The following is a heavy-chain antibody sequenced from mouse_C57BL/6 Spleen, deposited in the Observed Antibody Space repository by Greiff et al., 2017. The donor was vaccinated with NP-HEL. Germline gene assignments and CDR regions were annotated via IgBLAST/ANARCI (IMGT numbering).Heavy chain of an antibody. D-gene: IGHD3-3*01. J-gene: IGHJ3*01. Sequence: EVQVVESGGGLVKPGGSLKLSCAASGFTFSDYGMHWVRQAPEKGLEWVAYISSGSSTIYYADTVKGRFTISRDNAKNTLFLQMTSLRSEDTAMYYCARGRDFAYWGQGTLVTVSA. CDR2: ISSGSSTI. CDR3: ARGRDFAY. CDR1: GFTFSDYG. V-gene: IGHV5-17*01.